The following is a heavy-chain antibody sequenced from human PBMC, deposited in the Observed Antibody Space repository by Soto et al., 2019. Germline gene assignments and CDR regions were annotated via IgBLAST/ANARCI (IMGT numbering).Heavy chain of an antibody. D-gene: IGHD3-10*01. CDR1: GLNFSSYA. Sequence: GESLRLSCAASGLNFSSYAMNWVRQTPGKGLEWVSGISARGGSTYYADTVKGRFSITRDNSKNTLYLQMNSLRAEDTAIYYCVKVRGGFYTYYFDYWGQGTLVTVSS. J-gene: IGHJ4*02. CDR3: VKVRGGFYTYYFDY. V-gene: IGHV3-23*01. CDR2: ISARGGST.